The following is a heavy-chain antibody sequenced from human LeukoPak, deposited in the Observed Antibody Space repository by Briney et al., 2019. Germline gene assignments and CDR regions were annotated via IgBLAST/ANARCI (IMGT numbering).Heavy chain of an antibody. Sequence: ASVKVSCKAAGYTFTNYDITWVRQATGQGLEWMGWINPNSGSTGFAQEFQRRVTMTRNTFISTAYMELSSLRSEDTAVYYCARGRWELLDAFDIWGQGTMVTVSS. D-gene: IGHD1-26*01. V-gene: IGHV1-8*01. CDR3: ARGRWELLDAFDI. CDR1: GYTFTNYD. CDR2: INPNSGST. J-gene: IGHJ3*02.